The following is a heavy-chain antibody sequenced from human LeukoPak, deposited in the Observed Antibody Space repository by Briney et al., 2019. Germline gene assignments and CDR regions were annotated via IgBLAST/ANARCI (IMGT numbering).Heavy chain of an antibody. D-gene: IGHD1-1*01. V-gene: IGHV3-48*01. CDR2: INSYSNTI. Sequence: GRSLRLSCGASGFTLSSYSMDWVRQAPGKGLEWVSHINSYSNTIYYADSVKGRFTISRDNAGNSLYLQMNGLRAEDTAVYYCARVLLERPGIDSFDIWGQGTMVTVSS. CDR1: GFTLSSYS. J-gene: IGHJ3*02. CDR3: ARVLLERPGIDSFDI.